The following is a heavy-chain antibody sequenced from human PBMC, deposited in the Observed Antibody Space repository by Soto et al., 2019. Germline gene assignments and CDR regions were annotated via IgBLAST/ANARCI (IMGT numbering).Heavy chain of an antibody. CDR3: ARALSSAAGLYFDF. CDR1: GDSISGYY. CDR2: IHTTDGT. J-gene: IGHJ4*02. D-gene: IGHD6-13*01. Sequence: QVQLQESGPGLAKPSETLSLTCTVSGDSISGYYWSWIRQPAGKGMEWIGRIHTTDGTNYNPSLKSRVTMSIDTSNNPFSLTLSSLTAADTAVYYCARALSSAAGLYFDFWGQGTLVTVSS. V-gene: IGHV4-4*07.